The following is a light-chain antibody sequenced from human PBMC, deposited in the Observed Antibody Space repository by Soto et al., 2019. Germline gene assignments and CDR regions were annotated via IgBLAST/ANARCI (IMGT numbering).Light chain of an antibody. V-gene: IGKV1-39*01. Sequence: DIPMTQSPSSLSASVGDRVTITCRASQSISSYLNWYQQKPGKAPKLLIYDASSLQSGVPSRFSGSGSGTDFTLTISSLQPEDFANYYCQQSYSTPVTFGQGTKVEIK. CDR2: DAS. CDR3: QQSYSTPVT. J-gene: IGKJ1*01. CDR1: QSISSY.